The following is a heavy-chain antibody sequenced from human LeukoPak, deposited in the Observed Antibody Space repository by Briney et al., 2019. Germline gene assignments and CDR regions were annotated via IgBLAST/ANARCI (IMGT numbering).Heavy chain of an antibody. CDR1: GGTFSCYA. Sequence: GASVKVSCKASGGTFSCYAISWVRQAPGQGREWMGGIIPIFGTANYAQKFQGRVTITADKSPSTASPELSPLRPENTAVYYCATDPVRYCSSTSCYPFTNWGPGTPVTVSS. D-gene: IGHD2-2*01. J-gene: IGHJ4*02. CDR3: ATDPVRYCSSTSCYPFTN. V-gene: IGHV1-69*06. CDR2: IIPIFGTA.